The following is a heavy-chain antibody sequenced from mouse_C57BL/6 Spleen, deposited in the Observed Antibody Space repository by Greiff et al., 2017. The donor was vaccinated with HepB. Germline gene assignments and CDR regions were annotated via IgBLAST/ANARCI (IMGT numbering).Heavy chain of an antibody. CDR2: INPYNGGT. CDR3: AYGSRRYFDY. CDR1: GYTFTDYY. J-gene: IGHJ2*01. Sequence: EVQLQQSGPVLVKPGASVKMSCKASGYTFTDYYMNWVKQSHGKSLEWIGVINPYNGGTSYNQKFKGKATLTVDKSSSTAYMELNSLTSEDSAVYYCAYGSRRYFDYWGQGTTLTVSS. V-gene: IGHV1-19*01. D-gene: IGHD1-1*01.